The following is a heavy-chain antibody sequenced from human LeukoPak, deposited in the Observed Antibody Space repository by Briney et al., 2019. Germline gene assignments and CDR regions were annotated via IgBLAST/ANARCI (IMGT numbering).Heavy chain of an antibody. D-gene: IGHD6-13*01. CDR2: ISWNSGSI. J-gene: IGHJ4*02. CDR3: AKDKRQQLARAFDY. V-gene: IGHV3-9*01. CDR1: GFTFYDYA. Sequence: GGSLRLSCAASGFTFYDYAMHWVRQAPGKGLEWVSGISWNSGSIGYADSVKGRFTISRDNAKNSLYLQMNSLRAEDTALYYCAKDKRQQLARAFDYGGQGTLVTVS.